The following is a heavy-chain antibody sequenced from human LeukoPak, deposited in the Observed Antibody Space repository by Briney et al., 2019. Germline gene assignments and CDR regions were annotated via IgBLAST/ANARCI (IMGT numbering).Heavy chain of an antibody. CDR3: AKDQGIAVGYYYYYMDV. Sequence: GGSLRLSCAASGITFSSYAMSWVRQAPGKGLEWVSAISGSGGSTYYADSVKGRFTISRDNSKNTLYLQMNSLRAEDTAVYYCAKDQGIAVGYYYYYMDVWGKGTTVTVSS. D-gene: IGHD6-19*01. CDR2: ISGSGGST. CDR1: GITFSSYA. V-gene: IGHV3-23*01. J-gene: IGHJ6*03.